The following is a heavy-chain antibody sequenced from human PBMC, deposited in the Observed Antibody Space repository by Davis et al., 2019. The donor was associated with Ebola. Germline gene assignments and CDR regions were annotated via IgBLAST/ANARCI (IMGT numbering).Heavy chain of an antibody. Sequence: GESLKISCAASGFTFSSYSMNWVRQAPGKGLEWVSSISSSSSYIYYADSVKGRFTISRDNAKNSLYLQMNSLRAEDTAVYYCARDQGFRELTYYYGMDVWGQGTTVTVSS. J-gene: IGHJ6*02. V-gene: IGHV3-21*01. CDR2: ISSSSSYI. D-gene: IGHD3-10*01. CDR1: GFTFSSYS. CDR3: ARDQGFRELTYYYGMDV.